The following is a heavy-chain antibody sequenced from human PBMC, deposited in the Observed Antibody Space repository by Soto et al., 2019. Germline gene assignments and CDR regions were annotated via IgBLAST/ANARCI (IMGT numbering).Heavy chain of an antibody. J-gene: IGHJ6*02. D-gene: IGHD3-9*01. CDR3: ARQRYDILTGYYIYYYYGMDV. CDR1: GGSISSYY. CDR2: IYYSGST. V-gene: IGHV4-59*08. Sequence: ETLSLTCTVSGGSISSYYWSWIRQPPGKGLEWIGYIYYSGSTNYNPSLKSRVTISVDTSKNQFSLKLSSVTAADTAVYYCARQRYDILTGYYIYYYYGMDVWGQGTTVTVSS.